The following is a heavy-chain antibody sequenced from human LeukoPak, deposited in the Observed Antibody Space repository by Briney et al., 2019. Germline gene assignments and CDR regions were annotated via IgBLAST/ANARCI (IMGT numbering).Heavy chain of an antibody. J-gene: IGHJ4*02. CDR1: GFTFSSYA. V-gene: IGHV3-23*01. Sequence: PGGSLRLSCAASGFTFSSYALTWVRQAPGKGLVWVSSINNNCDRTYYPDSVKGRFTISRDTSKSTLYLQMNSLRAEDTAFYFCAKVSRSCLDNWGQGTLVAVSS. D-gene: IGHD6-13*01. CDR2: INNNCDRT. CDR3: AKVSRSCLDN.